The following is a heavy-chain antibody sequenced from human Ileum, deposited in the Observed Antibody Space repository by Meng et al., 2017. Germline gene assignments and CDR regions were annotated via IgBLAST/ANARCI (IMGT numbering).Heavy chain of an antibody. CDR1: GFTFRGYG. V-gene: IGHV3-33*01. D-gene: IGHD6-19*01. J-gene: IGHJ4*02. CDR3: ARYRSGSSDY. CDR2: IWFDGSKT. Sequence: QGHVVGAGGGVVRAGTSLRFSWAASGFTFRGYGMHWVRQAPGKGLEWVAVIWFDGSKTYYADSVKGRFTVSRDNSKNTLYLQMNSLRADDTAVYYCARYRSGSSDYWGPGTLVTVSS.